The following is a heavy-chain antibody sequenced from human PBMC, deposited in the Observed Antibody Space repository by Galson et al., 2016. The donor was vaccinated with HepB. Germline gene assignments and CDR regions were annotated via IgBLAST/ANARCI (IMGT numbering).Heavy chain of an antibody. J-gene: IGHJ4*02. V-gene: IGHV3-30*04. CDR1: GFTFSTYA. D-gene: IGHD5-18*01. Sequence: SLRLSCAASGFTFSTYAMNWIRQAPGKGLEWVAVISYDGTNEYYADSVKGRFTISRDNSKNTLHLQMNSLRAEDTAVYYCVKPNTAGPNSYFDWWGQGTLVTVSS. CDR3: VKPNTAGPNSYFDW. CDR2: ISYDGTNE.